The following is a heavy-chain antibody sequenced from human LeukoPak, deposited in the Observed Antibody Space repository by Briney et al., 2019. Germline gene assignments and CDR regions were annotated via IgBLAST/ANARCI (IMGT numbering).Heavy chain of an antibody. CDR2: IYYSGSA. D-gene: IGHD1-1*01. Sequence: SGTLSLTCAVSGGSVSSGSYYWSWIRQPPGKGLEWIAYIYYSGSANYNPSLKSRVTISVDTSKNQFSLNLSSVTDADTAVYYCAVGVGGDDWKYYFDYWGQGTLVTVSS. V-gene: IGHV4-61*01. CDR3: AVGVGGDDWKYYFDY. CDR1: GGSVSSGSYY. J-gene: IGHJ4*02.